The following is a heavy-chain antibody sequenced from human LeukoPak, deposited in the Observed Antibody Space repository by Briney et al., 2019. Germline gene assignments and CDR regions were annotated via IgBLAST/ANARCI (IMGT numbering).Heavy chain of an antibody. CDR3: ARGTKWLEIDY. CDR1: GGSFSGYY. Sequence: PSETLSLTCAVHGGSFSGYYWSWIRQPPGKGLEWIGEINHSGSTNYNPSLKSRVTISVDTSKNQFSLKLSSVTAADTAVYYCARGTKWLEIDYWGQGTLVTVSS. V-gene: IGHV4-34*01. CDR2: INHSGST. J-gene: IGHJ4*02. D-gene: IGHD6-19*01.